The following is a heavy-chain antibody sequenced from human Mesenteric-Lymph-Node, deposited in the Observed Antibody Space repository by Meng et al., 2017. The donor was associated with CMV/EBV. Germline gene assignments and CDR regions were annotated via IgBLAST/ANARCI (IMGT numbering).Heavy chain of an antibody. D-gene: IGHD1-7*01. CDR3: AKDSELELRFPLIDGFDY. J-gene: IGHJ4*02. CDR1: GFTFSSYA. CDR2: ISGSGGST. V-gene: IGHV3-23*01. Sequence: GESLKISCAASGFTFSSYAMSWVRQAPGKGLEWVSAISGSGGSTYYADSVKGRFTISRDNAKNTLYLQMDSLRAEDTAVYYCAKDSELELRFPLIDGFDYWGQGTLVTVSS.